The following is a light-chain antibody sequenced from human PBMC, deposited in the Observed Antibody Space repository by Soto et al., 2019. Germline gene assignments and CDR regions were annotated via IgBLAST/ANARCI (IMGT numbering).Light chain of an antibody. Sequence: EIVLTQSPGTLSLSPGERATLSCRASQSVSSSSLAWYQQRPGQAPRLLIFTASSRATGTPDRFSGSGSGTDFTLTISRLEPEDFAVYYCQLYGTSPPYTFGPETTLQIK. CDR2: TAS. CDR1: QSVSSSS. CDR3: QLYGTSPPYT. V-gene: IGKV3-20*01. J-gene: IGKJ2*01.